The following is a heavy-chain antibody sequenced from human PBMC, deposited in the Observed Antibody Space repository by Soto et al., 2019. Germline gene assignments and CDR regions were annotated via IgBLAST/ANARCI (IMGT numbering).Heavy chain of an antibody. D-gene: IGHD3-10*01. Sequence: ASVKVSCKTSGYTFSDYGMHWVRQAPRQRFEWMGWINAGNGRTRYSQKFQGRVTITRDTSASVIYMELSSLKSEETALYYCARDRSLRGRSWFDSWGQGTLVTVSS. CDR2: INAGNGRT. CDR3: ARDRSLRGRSWFDS. J-gene: IGHJ5*01. CDR1: GYTFSDYG. V-gene: IGHV1-3*01.